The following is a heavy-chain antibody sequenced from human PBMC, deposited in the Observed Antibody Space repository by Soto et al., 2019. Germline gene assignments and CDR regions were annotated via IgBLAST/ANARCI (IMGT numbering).Heavy chain of an antibody. CDR3: ARDQRYYGSGSYYSDS. D-gene: IGHD3-10*01. CDR1: GYVYISSG. J-gene: IGHJ4*02. V-gene: IGHV1-18*04. CDR2: ISAYTGKA. Sequence: QVQLVQSGPEVKKPGASVKVSCKTSGYVYISSGISWVRQAPGHGLEWVGWISAYTGKADYAQKFQGRVTMTTETSSSTAFLELRSLRSDDTAVYYCARDQRYYGSGSYYSDSWGQGTLVTVSS.